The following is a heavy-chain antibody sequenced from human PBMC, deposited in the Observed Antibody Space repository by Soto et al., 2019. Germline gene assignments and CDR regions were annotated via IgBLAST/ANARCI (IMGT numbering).Heavy chain of an antibody. CDR1: GGSISSNY. D-gene: IGHD6-19*01. J-gene: IGHJ4*01. Sequence: PSETLSLTCTVSGGSISSNYWSWIRQPPGKGLEWIGYIYYSGTTNYNPSLMRRLTMSIDTSKNQFSLNLSSVTAADTAVYYCARGVDINTSGWYFYFDSWGHGTLVTVSS. CDR2: IYYSGTT. V-gene: IGHV4-59*01. CDR3: ARGVDINTSGWYFYFDS.